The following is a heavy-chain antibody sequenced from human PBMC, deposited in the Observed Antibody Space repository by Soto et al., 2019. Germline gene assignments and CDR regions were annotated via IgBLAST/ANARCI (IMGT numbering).Heavy chain of an antibody. CDR2: INSDGSST. D-gene: IGHD3-10*01. CDR3: ARAEDGSYLPYDY. V-gene: IGHV3-74*01. CDR1: GFTFSSYW. Sequence: EVQLVESGGGLVQPGGSLRLSCAASGFTFSSYWMPWVRQAPGKGLVWVSRINSDGSSTSYADSVKGRFTISRDTAKHPLYLQMNSLRAEDTAVYYCARAEDGSYLPYDYWGQGTLVTVSS. J-gene: IGHJ4*02.